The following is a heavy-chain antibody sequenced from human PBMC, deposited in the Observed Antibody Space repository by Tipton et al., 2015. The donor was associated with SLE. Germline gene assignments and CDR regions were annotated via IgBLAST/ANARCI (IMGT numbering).Heavy chain of an antibody. D-gene: IGHD4/OR15-4a*01. CDR1: GVSISGSIYY. J-gene: IGHJ6*02. V-gene: IGHV4-39*07. Sequence: LRLSCSVSGVSISGSIYYWGWIRQSPGKGLEWVGDIDHSGSTNYKPSLKSRLTISVDTSKNQISLRLTSVTAADTAVYYCARHDNGGPRGGMDVWGQGTPVTVSS. CDR2: IDHSGST. CDR3: ARHDNGGPRGGMDV.